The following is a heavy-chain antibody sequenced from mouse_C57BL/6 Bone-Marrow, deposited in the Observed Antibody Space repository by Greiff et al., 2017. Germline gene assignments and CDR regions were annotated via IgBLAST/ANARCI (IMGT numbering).Heavy chain of an antibody. Sequence: QVQLQQSGAELVKPGASVKISCKASGYTFTDYYINWVKQRPGQGLEWIGKIGPGSGSTYYNEKFKGKATLTADKSSSTAYMQLSSLTSEDSAVYFCARPPLYYGSRHWYFDVWGTGTTVTVSS. CDR2: IGPGSGST. J-gene: IGHJ1*03. V-gene: IGHV1-77*01. CDR1: GYTFTDYY. CDR3: ARPPLYYGSRHWYFDV. D-gene: IGHD1-1*01.